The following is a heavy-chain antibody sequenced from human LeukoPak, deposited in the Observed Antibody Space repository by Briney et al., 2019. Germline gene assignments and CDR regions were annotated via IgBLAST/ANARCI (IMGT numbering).Heavy chain of an antibody. J-gene: IGHJ4*02. CDR3: ARVLVYSSSWYGRGFDY. CDR2: ISSSSSYI. D-gene: IGHD6-13*01. Sequence: GGSLRLSCAASGFTFSSYSMNWVRQAPGKGLEWVSSISSSSSYIYYADSVKGRFTISRDNAKNSLYLQMNSLRAEDTAVYYCARVLVYSSSWYGRGFDYWGQGTLVTVSS. CDR1: GFTFSSYS. V-gene: IGHV3-21*01.